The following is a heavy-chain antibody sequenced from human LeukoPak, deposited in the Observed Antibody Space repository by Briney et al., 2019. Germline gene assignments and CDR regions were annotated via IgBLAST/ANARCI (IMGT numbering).Heavy chain of an antibody. V-gene: IGHV3-33*01. J-gene: IGHJ4*02. CDR2: IWYDGSHK. CDR1: GFTFSSYG. Sequence: GGSLRLSCGTSGFTFSSYGMNWLRQAPGKGLEWVAVIWYDGSHKYYADSAKGRFTISRDNSKNTVSLQMDSLRVEDTALYYCARDLGGCGDRFCSYYFDHWGQGIQVTVSS. D-gene: IGHD2-21*02. CDR3: ARDLGGCGDRFCSYYFDH.